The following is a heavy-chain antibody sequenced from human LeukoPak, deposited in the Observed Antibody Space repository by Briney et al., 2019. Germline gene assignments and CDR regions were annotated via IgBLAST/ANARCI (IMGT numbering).Heavy chain of an antibody. J-gene: IGHJ4*02. CDR3: ARGGPYYDSSRANDLNY. CDR1: GNSISSYYYY. CDR2: VYPSGNT. V-gene: IGHV4-61*02. D-gene: IGHD3-22*01. Sequence: PSETLSLTCTVSGNSISSYYYYWSWVRQPAGKGLEWIGRVYPSGNTNYNPYNPSLTDRVTISIDASRNQFSLILTSVTAADTAVYYCARGGPYYDSSRANDLNYWGQGTLVTVSS.